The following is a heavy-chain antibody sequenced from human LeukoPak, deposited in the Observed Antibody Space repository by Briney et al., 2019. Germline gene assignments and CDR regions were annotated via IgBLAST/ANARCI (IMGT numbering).Heavy chain of an antibody. CDR1: GFTFSSYA. CDR2: ISGSGGST. D-gene: IGHD1-26*01. J-gene: IGHJ4*02. V-gene: IGHV3-23*01. Sequence: SGGSLRLSCAASGFTFSSYAMSWVRQAPGKGLEWVSAISGSGGSTYYADSVKGRFTISRDNSKNTLYLQMNSLRAKDTAVYYCAKVLATGWEPYWYFDYWGQGTLVTVSS. CDR3: AKVLATGWEPYWYFDY.